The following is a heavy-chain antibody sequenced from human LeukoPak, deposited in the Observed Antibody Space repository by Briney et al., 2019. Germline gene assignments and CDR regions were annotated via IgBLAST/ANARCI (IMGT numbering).Heavy chain of an antibody. CDR2: IWYDGSNK. J-gene: IGHJ4*02. CDR1: GFTFSSYG. D-gene: IGHD3-16*01. Sequence: PGGSLRLSCAASGFTFSSYGMHWVRQAPGKGLEWVAVIWYDGSNKYYVDSVKGRFTISRDNSKNTLYLQMNSLRAEDTAVYYCARSLGGPYYFDYWGQGTLVTVSS. CDR3: ARSLGGPYYFDY. V-gene: IGHV3-33*01.